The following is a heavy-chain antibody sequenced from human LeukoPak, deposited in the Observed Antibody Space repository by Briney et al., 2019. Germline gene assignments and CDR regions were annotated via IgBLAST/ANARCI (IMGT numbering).Heavy chain of an antibody. CDR2: INHGGST. Sequence: SETLSLTCAVYGGSFSGYYWSWIRQPPGKGLEWIGEINHGGSTNYNPSLKSRVTISVDTSKNQFSLKLSSVTAADTAVYYCARGVPYYDSSGYYTYYFDYWGQGTLVTVSS. CDR1: GGSFSGYY. V-gene: IGHV4-34*01. J-gene: IGHJ4*02. CDR3: ARGVPYYDSSGYYTYYFDY. D-gene: IGHD3-22*01.